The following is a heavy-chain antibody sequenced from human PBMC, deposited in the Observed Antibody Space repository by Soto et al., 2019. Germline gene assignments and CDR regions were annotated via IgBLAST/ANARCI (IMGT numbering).Heavy chain of an antibody. V-gene: IGHV2-5*02. Sequence: QITLKESGPTLVRPTQTLTLTCAFSGFSLSTSGVGVGWIRQPPGKALEWLAVIYWDDSKHYSPSLRSRLTITKDTSKNQVVLTMTNIDPMDTGTYYCAHKGPEDWPLDYWGQGTLVTVSS. CDR2: IYWDDSK. CDR1: GFSLSTSGVG. J-gene: IGHJ4*02. CDR3: AHKGPEDWPLDY. D-gene: IGHD3-9*01.